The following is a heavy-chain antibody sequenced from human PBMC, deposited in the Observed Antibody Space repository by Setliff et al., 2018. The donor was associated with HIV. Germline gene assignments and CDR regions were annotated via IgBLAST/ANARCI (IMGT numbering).Heavy chain of an antibody. V-gene: IGHV4-4*09. Sequence: SETLSLTCIVSGASISTYSWSWIRQSPGKGLECIGYISTGGSTNYNPSLKSRVTISLDTSKNQFSLKLTSVTAADTAVYYCARHPDSGFYYSPLLNNWYFDLWGPGTLVTVSS. CDR2: ISTGGST. CDR1: GASISTYS. D-gene: IGHD3-22*01. CDR3: ARHPDSGFYYSPLLNNWYFDL. J-gene: IGHJ2*01.